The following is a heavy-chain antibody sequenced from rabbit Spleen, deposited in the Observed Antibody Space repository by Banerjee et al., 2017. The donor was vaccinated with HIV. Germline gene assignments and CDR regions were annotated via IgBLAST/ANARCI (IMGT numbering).Heavy chain of an antibody. V-gene: IGHV1S40*01. CDR3: ARDSGSSFSSYGMDL. CDR2: IEGGSSTFS. J-gene: IGHJ6*01. D-gene: IGHD8-1*01. CDR1: GFSFSSSYW. Sequence: QSLEESGGDLVKPGASLTLTCTASGFSFSSSYWMCWVRQAPGKGLEWIACIEGGSSTFSYFASWAKGRFTCSKASSTTVTLQMTSLTAADTATYFCARDSGSSFSSYGMDLWGPGTLVTVS.